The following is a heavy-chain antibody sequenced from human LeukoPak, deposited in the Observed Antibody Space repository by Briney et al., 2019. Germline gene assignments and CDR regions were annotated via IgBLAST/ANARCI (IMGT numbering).Heavy chain of an antibody. V-gene: IGHV3-11*01. CDR1: DFTLSDYY. CDR3: ARSYHATAGIVDV. D-gene: IGHD6-13*01. CDR2: ISNSGSDI. Sequence: GGSLRLSCAASDFTLSDYYMTWIRQAPGEGLEWLSYISNSGSDIYSADSVRGRFTISGDNDKNSLYLQMNSLRAEDTAVYYCARSYHATAGIVDVWGQGTTVTVSS. J-gene: IGHJ6*02.